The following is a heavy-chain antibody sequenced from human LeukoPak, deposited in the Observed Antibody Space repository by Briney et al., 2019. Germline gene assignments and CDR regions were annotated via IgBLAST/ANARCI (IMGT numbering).Heavy chain of an antibody. J-gene: IGHJ3*02. D-gene: IGHD3-22*01. Sequence: SETLSLTCTVSGGSISSYYWSWIRQPAGKGLEWIGCIYTSGSTNYNPSLKSRVTMSVDTSKNQFSLKLSSVTAADTAVYYCAGLYYYDSSGYYSYDAFDIWGQGTMVTVSS. CDR3: AGLYYYDSSGYYSYDAFDI. V-gene: IGHV4-4*07. CDR2: IYTSGST. CDR1: GGSISSYY.